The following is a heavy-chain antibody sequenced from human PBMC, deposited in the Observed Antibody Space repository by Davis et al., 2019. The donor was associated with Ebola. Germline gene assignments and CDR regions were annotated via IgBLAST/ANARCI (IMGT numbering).Heavy chain of an antibody. CDR1: GGSFSGYY. D-gene: IGHD6-6*01. CDR3: ARGHTITAVSNWFDP. V-gene: IGHV4-34*01. J-gene: IGHJ5*02. CDR2: INHSGST. Sequence: MPSETLSLTCAVYGGSFSGYYWSWIRQPPGKGLEWIGEINHSGSTNYNPSLKSRVTMSVDTSKNQFTLKLSSVTAADTAVYYCARGHTITAVSNWFDPWGQGTLVTVSS.